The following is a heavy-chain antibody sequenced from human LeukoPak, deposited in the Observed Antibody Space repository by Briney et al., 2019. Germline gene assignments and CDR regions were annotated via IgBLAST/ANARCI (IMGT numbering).Heavy chain of an antibody. Sequence: GGSLRLSCAASGFTVSDNNMIWVRQAPGKGLEWVSTLHRDGSVRYADSVNGRFTISRDDSKNTLSLQMSSLRDEDTAVYYCVRVHGGGYWGPGTLVTVSS. D-gene: IGHD3-16*01. V-gene: IGHV3-53*01. CDR2: LHRDGSV. CDR3: VRVHGGGY. J-gene: IGHJ4*02. CDR1: GFTVSDNN.